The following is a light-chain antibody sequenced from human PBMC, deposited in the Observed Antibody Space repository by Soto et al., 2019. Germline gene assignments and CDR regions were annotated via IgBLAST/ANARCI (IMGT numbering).Light chain of an antibody. CDR2: AAS. CDR1: QGIRND. CDR3: LQDYNYPRT. V-gene: IGKV1-6*01. Sequence: AIPMTQSPSSLSASIGDRVSITCRASQGIRNDLAWYQQKPGKAPTLLIYAASSLQRGVPSRFSGSGSGTDFTLTISSLQAEDFATYYCLQDYNYPRTFGQGTKVEI. J-gene: IGKJ1*01.